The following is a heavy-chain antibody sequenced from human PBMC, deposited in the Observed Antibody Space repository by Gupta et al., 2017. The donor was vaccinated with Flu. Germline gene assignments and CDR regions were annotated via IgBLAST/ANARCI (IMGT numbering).Heavy chain of an antibody. CDR2: ISSSSSTI. D-gene: IGHD3-22*01. J-gene: IGHJ4*02. CDR1: GFTFSSYS. CDR3: ARDDAVEVVVSYFDY. V-gene: IGHV3-48*02. Sequence: DVQLVESGGGLVQPGGSLRLSCAASGFTFSSYSMNWVRQAPGKGLEWVSYISSSSSTIYYADSVKGRFTISRDNAKNSLYLQMNSLRDEDTAVYYCARDDAVEVVVSYFDYWGQGTLVTVSS.